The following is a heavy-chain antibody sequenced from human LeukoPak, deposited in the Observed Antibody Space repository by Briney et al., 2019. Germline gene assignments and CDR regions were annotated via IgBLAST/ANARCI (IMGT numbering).Heavy chain of an antibody. Sequence: SETLSLTCTVSGGSISSSNYYWGWIRQPPGKGLEWIGSIYYSGSTYYNPSLMSRVTMSVDTSKSQFSLKLNSVTAADTAVYYCASEKSIAVAGRVGYFDYWGQGTLVTVSS. J-gene: IGHJ4*02. CDR2: IYYSGST. V-gene: IGHV4-39*07. CDR1: GGSISSSNYY. D-gene: IGHD6-19*01. CDR3: ASEKSIAVAGRVGYFDY.